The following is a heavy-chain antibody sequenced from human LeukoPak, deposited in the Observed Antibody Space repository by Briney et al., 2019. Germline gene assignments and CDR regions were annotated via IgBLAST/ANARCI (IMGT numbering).Heavy chain of an antibody. V-gene: IGHV3-30*04. D-gene: IGHD3-9*01. CDR2: ISYDGSNK. Sequence: GRSLRLSCAASGFTFSSYAMHWVRQAPGKGLEWVAVISYDGSNKYYADSVEGRFTISRDNSKNTLYLQMNSLRAEDTAVYYCARDLGDLRYFDWTYGMDVWGQGTTVTVSS. CDR1: GFTFSSYA. J-gene: IGHJ6*02. CDR3: ARDLGDLRYFDWTYGMDV.